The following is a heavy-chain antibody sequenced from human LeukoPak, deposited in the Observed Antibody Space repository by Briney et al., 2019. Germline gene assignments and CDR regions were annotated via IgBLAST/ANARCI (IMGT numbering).Heavy chain of an antibody. CDR1: GGTFISYA. Sequence: GASVKVSCKASGGTFISYAISWVRQAPGQGLEWMGRIIPILGIANYAQKFQGRVTITADKSTSTAYMELSSLRSEDTAVYYCARDEFSADSSSSVYFDYWGQGTLVTVSS. D-gene: IGHD6-6*01. J-gene: IGHJ4*02. CDR3: ARDEFSADSSSSVYFDY. V-gene: IGHV1-69*04. CDR2: IIPILGIA.